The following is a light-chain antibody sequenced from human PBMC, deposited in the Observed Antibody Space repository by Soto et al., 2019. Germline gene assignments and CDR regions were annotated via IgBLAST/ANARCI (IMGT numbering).Light chain of an antibody. CDR2: ATS. V-gene: IGKV1-27*01. CDR3: QNYNGAPLS. Sequence: DIQMTQSPSSLSASVGDRVTITCRASQDISNSLAWYQQKPGKVPKVLIYATSILQSGVPARFSGSGSGTDVTLTISCLQPEDVATYYCQNYNGAPLSFGGGTKVEI. J-gene: IGKJ4*01. CDR1: QDISNS.